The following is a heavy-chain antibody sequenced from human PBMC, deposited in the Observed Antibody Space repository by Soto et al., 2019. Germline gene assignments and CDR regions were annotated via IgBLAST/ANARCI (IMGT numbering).Heavy chain of an antibody. D-gene: IGHD6-19*01. J-gene: IGHJ4*02. CDR2: MTYSGSA. CDR3: ARGLITGSHYSGGWYYFDS. V-gene: IGHV4-59*12. CDR1: GASISGYH. Sequence: SETLSLTCTVSGASISGYHWGWIRQPPGKGLEWIGQMTYSGSANYSPSLKSRVTISVDTSNNQFSLELSSVTAADTAVYYCARGLITGSHYSGGWYYFDSWGQGTQVTVSS.